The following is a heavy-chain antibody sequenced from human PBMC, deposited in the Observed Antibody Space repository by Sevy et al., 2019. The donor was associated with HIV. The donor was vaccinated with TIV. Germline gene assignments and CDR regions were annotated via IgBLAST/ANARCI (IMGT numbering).Heavy chain of an antibody. CDR1: GGSISSYY. CDR2: IYYSGST. V-gene: IGHV4-59*01. J-gene: IGHJ4*02. D-gene: IGHD3-10*01. CDR3: ARAVRGWLQPFDY. Sequence: SETLSLTCTVSGGSISSYYWSWIRQPPGKGLEWIGYIYYSGSTNYNPSLKSRVTISVDTSKNQFSLKLSSVTAADTAVYYCARAVRGWLQPFDYWGQETLVTVSS.